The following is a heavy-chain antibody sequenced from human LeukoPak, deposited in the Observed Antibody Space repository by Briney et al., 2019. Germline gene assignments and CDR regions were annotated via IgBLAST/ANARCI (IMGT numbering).Heavy chain of an antibody. CDR1: GYSFTSYW. CDR2: IYPGDSDT. Sequence: GESLKISCKGSGYSFTSYWISWVRQMPGKGLEWMGIIYPGDSDTRYSPSFQGQVTISADKSISTAYLQWSSLKASDTAMYYCARGALGYCSSTSCYNFDYWGQGTLVTVSS. CDR3: ARGALGYCSSTSCYNFDY. V-gene: IGHV5-51*01. D-gene: IGHD2-2*01. J-gene: IGHJ4*02.